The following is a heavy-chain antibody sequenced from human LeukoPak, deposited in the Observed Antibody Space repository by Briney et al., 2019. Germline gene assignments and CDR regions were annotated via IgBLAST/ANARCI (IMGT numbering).Heavy chain of an antibody. Sequence: SETLSLTCTVSGGSISSYYWSWIRQPPGKGLEWIGYIYYSGGTNYNPSLKSRVTISVDTSKNQFSLKLSSVTAADTAVYYCARSNYGSLDYWGQGTLVTVSS. CDR2: IYYSGGT. V-gene: IGHV4-59*01. D-gene: IGHD3-10*01. CDR3: ARSNYGSLDY. J-gene: IGHJ4*02. CDR1: GGSISSYY.